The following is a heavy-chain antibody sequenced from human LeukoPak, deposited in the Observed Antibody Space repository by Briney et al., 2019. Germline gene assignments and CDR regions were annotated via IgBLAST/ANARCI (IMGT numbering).Heavy chain of an antibody. D-gene: IGHD6-6*01. V-gene: IGHV3-33*03. CDR3: AKEYTPSSPLGELDS. CDR1: GLSFSSYA. Sequence: PGGSLRLSCEVSGLSFSSYAMHWVRQAPGKGLEWVAVIRHDETKEYYADSVQGRFTISRDTPNNMLYLQMNNMRAEDTAVDYCAKEYTPSSPLGELDSWGQGTLVIVSS. J-gene: IGHJ4*02. CDR2: IRHDETKE.